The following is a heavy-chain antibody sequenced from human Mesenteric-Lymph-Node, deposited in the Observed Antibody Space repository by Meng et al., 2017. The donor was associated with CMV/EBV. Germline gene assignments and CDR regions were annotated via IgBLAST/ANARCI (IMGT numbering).Heavy chain of an antibody. J-gene: IGHJ4*02. CDR3: VRLDETGSYFHY. Sequence: GESLKISCKASGYSFTTYWIGWVRQMPGKGLEWMGIVYPGDSDTRYSPSFQGQVSISADKSINTAYLRWSSLRASDTAVYYCVRLDETGSYFHYWGQGTLVTVSS. D-gene: IGHD7-27*01. V-gene: IGHV5-51*01. CDR1: GYSFTTYW. CDR2: VYPGDSDT.